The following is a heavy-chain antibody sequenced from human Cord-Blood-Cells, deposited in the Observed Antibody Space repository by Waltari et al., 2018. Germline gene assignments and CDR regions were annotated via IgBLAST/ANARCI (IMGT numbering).Heavy chain of an antibody. CDR2: IWYDGSNK. V-gene: IGHV3-33*01. D-gene: IGHD6-13*01. Sequence: QVQLVESGGGVVQPGRSLRLSCAASGFTFSSYGMHWVRQAPGKGLEWVAVIWYDGSNKYYADSVKGRFTISRDNSKNTLYLQMNSLRAEDTAVYYCARDASSWDFDYWGQGTLVTVSS. J-gene: IGHJ4*02. CDR1: GFTFSSYG. CDR3: ARDASSWDFDY.